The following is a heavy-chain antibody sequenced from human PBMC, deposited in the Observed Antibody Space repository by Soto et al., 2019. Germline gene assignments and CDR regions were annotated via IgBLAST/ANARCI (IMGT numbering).Heavy chain of an antibody. V-gene: IGHV3-9*01. CDR1: GFTFDDYA. J-gene: IGHJ6*02. CDR3: AKMEGVQAANYYYGMDV. Sequence: EVQLVDSGGGLVQPGRSLRLSCAASGFTFDDYAIHWVRQAPGKGLEWVSGISWNSGSIGYADSVKRRFTISRDNAKNSLYLQMNSLRAEDTALYYCAKMEGVQAANYYYGMDVWGQGTTVTVSS. D-gene: IGHD2-2*01. CDR2: ISWNSGSI.